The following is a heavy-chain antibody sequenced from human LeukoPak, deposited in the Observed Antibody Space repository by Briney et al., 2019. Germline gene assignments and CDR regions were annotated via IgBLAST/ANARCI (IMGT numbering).Heavy chain of an antibody. CDR2: IYYSGST. V-gene: IGHV4-30-4*08. Sequence: SETLSLTCTVSGGSISSGDYYWSWIRQPPGEGLEWIGYIYYSGSTYYNPSLKSRVTISVDTSKNQFSLKLSSVTAADTAVYYCARVKIWRQAFDYWGQGTLVTVSS. D-gene: IGHD3-3*01. CDR3: ARVKIWRQAFDY. J-gene: IGHJ4*02. CDR1: GGSISSGDYY.